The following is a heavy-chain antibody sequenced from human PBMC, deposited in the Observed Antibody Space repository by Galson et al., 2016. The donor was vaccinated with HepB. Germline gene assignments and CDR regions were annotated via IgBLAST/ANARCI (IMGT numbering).Heavy chain of an antibody. J-gene: IGHJ4*02. D-gene: IGHD2-2*01. Sequence: SLRLSCATSGFTFGDYFMSWFRQAPGKGLEWVGFIRSKAYGGTTEYAASVKDRLIFSRDDSKNIAFLQMSSLKTEDTAVYHCTRGRGCSSASCWHFDNWGQGTLVTVSS. V-gene: IGHV3-49*03. CDR1: GFTFGDYF. CDR3: TRGRGCSSASCWHFDN. CDR2: IRSKAYGGTT.